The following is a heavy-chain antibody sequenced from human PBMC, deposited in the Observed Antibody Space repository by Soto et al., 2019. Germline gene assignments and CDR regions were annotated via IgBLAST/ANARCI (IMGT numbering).Heavy chain of an antibody. CDR3: ATVHSSSLGYYFEY. CDR1: VYTLTELS. J-gene: IGHJ4*02. CDR2: FDPEDGET. D-gene: IGHD6-13*01. V-gene: IGHV1-24*01. Sequence: ASVKVSCKVSVYTLTELSMHWVRQAPGKGLEWMGGFDPEDGETIYAQKFQGRVTMTEDTSTDTAYMELSSLRSEDTAVYYCATVHSSSLGYYFEYWGQGTLVTVSS.